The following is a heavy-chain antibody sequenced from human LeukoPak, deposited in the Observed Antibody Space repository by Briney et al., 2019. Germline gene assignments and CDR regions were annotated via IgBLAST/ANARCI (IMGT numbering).Heavy chain of an antibody. D-gene: IGHD3-10*01. CDR2: IYHSGST. CDR1: GYSISSGYY. CDR3: ARNPHWMVRGVIT. Sequence: SETLSLTCAVSGYSISSGYYWGWIRQPPGKGLEWIGSIYHSGSTYYNPSLKSRVTISVDTSKNQLSLKLSSVTAADTAVYYCARNPHWMVRGVITWGQGTLVTVSS. V-gene: IGHV4-38-2*01. J-gene: IGHJ5*02.